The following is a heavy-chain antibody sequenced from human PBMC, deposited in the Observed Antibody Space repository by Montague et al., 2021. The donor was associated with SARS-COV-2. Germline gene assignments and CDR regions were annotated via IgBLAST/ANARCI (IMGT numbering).Heavy chain of an antibody. J-gene: IGHJ5*02. Sequence: SETLSLTCTVSSGSISSYYWSWIRQPPGKGLEWIGYIYYSGSTNYSPSLKSRVSISLDTSKNQFSLRLNSVTAADTAVYYCARAVTTGIDWFDPWGQGTLVIVSS. CDR2: IYYSGST. V-gene: IGHV4-59*01. CDR3: ARAVTTGIDWFDP. D-gene: IGHD4-17*01. CDR1: SGSISSYY.